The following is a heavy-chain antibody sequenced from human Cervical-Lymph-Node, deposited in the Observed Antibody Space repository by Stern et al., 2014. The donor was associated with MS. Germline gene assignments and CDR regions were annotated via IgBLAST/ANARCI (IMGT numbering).Heavy chain of an antibody. J-gene: IGHJ5*02. D-gene: IGHD3-16*01. Sequence: VQLVQSGAEVKKPGASVKVSCKASGYTFTSYGISWVRQAPGQGLEWMGWISAYNGNTNYAQKLQGRVTMTADTSTSTAYMELRSLRSDDTAVYYCAREIEDQNARGRIDPWGQGTLVTVSS. V-gene: IGHV1-18*01. CDR2: ISAYNGNT. CDR3: AREIEDQNARGRIDP. CDR1: GYTFTSYG.